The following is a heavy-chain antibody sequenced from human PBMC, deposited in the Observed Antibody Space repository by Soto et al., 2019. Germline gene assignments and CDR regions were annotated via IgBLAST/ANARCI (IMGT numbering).Heavy chain of an antibody. V-gene: IGHV3-21*01. CDR1: GFTFSSYS. CDR2: ISSSSSYI. J-gene: IGHJ6*02. D-gene: IGHD5-18*01. CDR3: ARDLQLWLPDYYYGMDV. Sequence: LRLSCSASGFTFSSYSMNWVRHAPGEGLEWVSSISSSSSYIYYADSVKGRFTISRDNAKNSLYLQMNSLRAEDTAVYYCARDLQLWLPDYYYGMDVWGQGTTVTVSS.